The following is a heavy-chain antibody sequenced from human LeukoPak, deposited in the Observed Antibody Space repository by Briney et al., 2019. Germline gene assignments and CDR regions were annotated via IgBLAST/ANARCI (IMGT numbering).Heavy chain of an antibody. CDR3: ARDLRQGYYYGSGSYSPTFDY. CDR1: GGSISSSSYY. CDR2: IYYSGST. J-gene: IGHJ4*02. Sequence: SETLSLTCTVSGGSISSSSYYWGWIRQPPGKGLEWIGSIYYSGSTYYNPSLKSRVTISVDTSKNQFSLKLSSVTAADTAVYYCARDLRQGYYYGSGSYSPTFDYWGQGTLVTVSS. V-gene: IGHV4-39*07. D-gene: IGHD3-10*01.